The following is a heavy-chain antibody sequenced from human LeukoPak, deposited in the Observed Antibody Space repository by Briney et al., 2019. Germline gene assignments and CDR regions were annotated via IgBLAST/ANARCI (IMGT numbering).Heavy chain of an antibody. CDR1: GGSISSFY. D-gene: IGHD4-17*01. Sequence: SETLSLTCTVSGGSISSFYWSWIRQPPGKGLEWIGYIYYSGSANYNPSLKSRATISVDTSKNQFSLKLNSVTAADTAVYYCARGPTRYYFDCWGQGTLVTVSS. CDR3: ARGPTRYYFDC. J-gene: IGHJ4*02. V-gene: IGHV4-59*01. CDR2: IYYSGSA.